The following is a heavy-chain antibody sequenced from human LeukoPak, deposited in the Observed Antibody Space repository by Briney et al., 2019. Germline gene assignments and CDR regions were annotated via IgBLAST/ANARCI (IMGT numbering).Heavy chain of an antibody. J-gene: IGHJ5*02. CDR2: ISGSGGST. V-gene: IGHV3-23*01. D-gene: IGHD3-3*01. Sequence: PGGSLRLSCAASGFTFSSYAMSWVRQAPGKGLEWVSAISGSGGSTYYADSVKGRFTISRDNSKNTLYLQMNSLRAEDTAVYYCAKVQPRPDYDFWSGYYFTEQTGNWFDPWGQGTLVTVSS. CDR1: GFTFSSYA. CDR3: AKVQPRPDYDFWSGYYFTEQTGNWFDP.